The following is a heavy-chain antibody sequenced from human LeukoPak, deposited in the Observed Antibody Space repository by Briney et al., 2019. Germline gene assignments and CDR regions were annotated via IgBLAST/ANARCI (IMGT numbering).Heavy chain of an antibody. Sequence: SVKVSCKASGGTFSSYAISWVRQAPGQGLEWMGGIIPIFGTANYAQKFQGRVTITADESTSTAYMELSSLRSEDTAVYYCARAPPDSSSLYERAFDIWGQGTMVTVSS. D-gene: IGHD3-22*01. CDR2: IIPIFGTA. V-gene: IGHV1-69*13. CDR1: GGTFSSYA. J-gene: IGHJ3*02. CDR3: ARAPPDSSSLYERAFDI.